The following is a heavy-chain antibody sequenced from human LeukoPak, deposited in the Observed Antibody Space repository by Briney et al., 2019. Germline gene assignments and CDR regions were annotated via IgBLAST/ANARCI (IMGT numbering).Heavy chain of an antibody. V-gene: IGHV3-13*01. CDR3: AGVRGQIIEY. Sequence: GGSLRLSCAASGFTFDRYDMHWVRQPTGKGLEWVSAIGNAADTYYPGSVKGRFTISRENAKNSLYLQMNALRAGDTAVYFCAGVRGQIIEYWGQGTLVTVSS. J-gene: IGHJ4*02. CDR2: IGNAADT. CDR1: GFTFDRYD. D-gene: IGHD6-6*01.